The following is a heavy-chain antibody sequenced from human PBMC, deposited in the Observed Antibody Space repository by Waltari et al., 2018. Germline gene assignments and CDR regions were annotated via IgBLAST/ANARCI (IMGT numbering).Heavy chain of an antibody. Sequence: GGSFSSHYWSWIRQPPGKGLEWIGYIYYSGSTNYNPSLKSRVTISVDASKNQFSLKLSSVTAADTAVYYCARLHYDYIWGSYRPYYYYGMDVWGQGTTVTVSS. CDR2: IYYSGST. V-gene: IGHV4-59*11. J-gene: IGHJ6*02. CDR1: GGSFSSHY. D-gene: IGHD3-16*02. CDR3: ARLHYDYIWGSYRPYYYYGMDV.